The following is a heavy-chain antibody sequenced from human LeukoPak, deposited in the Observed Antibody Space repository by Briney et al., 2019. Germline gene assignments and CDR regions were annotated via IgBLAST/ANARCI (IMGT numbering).Heavy chain of an antibody. V-gene: IGHV5-51*01. Sequence: GESLKISCKGSGYSFTSYWIGWVRQMPGKGLEWMGIIYPGDSDTRYSPSFQGQVTISADKSISTAYLQWSSLKASDTAMYYCARHSICSGGSCYSNYYYYMDVWGEGTTVTISS. CDR1: GYSFTSYW. D-gene: IGHD2-15*01. J-gene: IGHJ6*03. CDR2: IYPGDSDT. CDR3: ARHSICSGGSCYSNYYYYMDV.